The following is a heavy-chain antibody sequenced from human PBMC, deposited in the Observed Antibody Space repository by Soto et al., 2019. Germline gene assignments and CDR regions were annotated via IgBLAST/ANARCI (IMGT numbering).Heavy chain of an antibody. CDR2: IWYDGSNK. CDR1: GFTFSSYG. Sequence: QVQLVESGGGVVQPGRSLRLSCAASGFTFSSYGMHWVRQAPGKGLEWVAVIWYDGSNKYYADSVKGRFTISRDNSKNTLYLQMNSLRADDTAVYYCARHCSGGSCYDAFDIWGQGTMVTVSS. J-gene: IGHJ3*02. D-gene: IGHD2-15*01. V-gene: IGHV3-33*01. CDR3: ARHCSGGSCYDAFDI.